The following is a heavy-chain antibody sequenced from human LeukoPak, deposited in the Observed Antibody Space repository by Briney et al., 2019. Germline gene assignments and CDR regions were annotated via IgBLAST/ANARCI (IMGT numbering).Heavy chain of an antibody. V-gene: IGHV1-8*01. CDR2: MNPNSGNT. J-gene: IGHJ5*02. D-gene: IGHD3-10*01. Sequence: GASVKVSCKASGYTFTSYDINWVRQATGQGLEWMGWMNPNSGNTGYAQKFQGRVTMTRNTSISTAYMELSSLRSEDTAVYYCARAPMVRGINWFDPWGQGTLVTVSS. CDR3: ARAPMVRGINWFDP. CDR1: GYTFTSYD.